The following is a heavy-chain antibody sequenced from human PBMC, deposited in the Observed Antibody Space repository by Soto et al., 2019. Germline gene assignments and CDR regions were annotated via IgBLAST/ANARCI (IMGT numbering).Heavy chain of an antibody. Sequence: EVQLVESGGGLVQPGGSLRLSCAASGFTVSSNYMSWVRQAPGKGLEWVSVIYSGGSTYYADSVKGRFTISRDNSKNTLYLQMNSLRAEDTAVYYRATGITGTHDAFDIWGQGTMVTVSS. V-gene: IGHV3-66*01. CDR2: IYSGGST. CDR1: GFTVSSNY. J-gene: IGHJ3*02. D-gene: IGHD1-20*01. CDR3: ATGITGTHDAFDI.